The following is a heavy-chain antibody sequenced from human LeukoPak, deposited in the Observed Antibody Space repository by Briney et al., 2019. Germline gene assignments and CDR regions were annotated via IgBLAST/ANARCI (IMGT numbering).Heavy chain of an antibody. CDR3: AAAPARAKFDP. CDR1: GGSISSSSYY. J-gene: IGHJ5*02. D-gene: IGHD1-26*01. Sequence: PSEALSLTCTVSGGSISSSSYYWGWIRQPPGKGLEWIGSIYYSGSTYYNPSLKSRVTISVDTSKNQFSLKLSSVTAADTAVYYCAAAPARAKFDPWGQGTLVTVSS. V-gene: IGHV4-39*01. CDR2: IYYSGST.